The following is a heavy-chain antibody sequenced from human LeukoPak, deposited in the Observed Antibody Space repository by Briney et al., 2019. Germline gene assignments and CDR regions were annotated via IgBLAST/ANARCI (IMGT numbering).Heavy chain of an antibody. V-gene: IGHV1-8*01. D-gene: IGHD1-26*01. CDR1: GYTFTSYD. Sequence: ASVKVSCKASGYTFTSYDINWVRQATGQGLEWMGWMNPNSGNTGYAQKFQGRVTMTRNTSISTAYMELSRLRSDDTAVYYCARDQGGSYYDAFDIWGQGTMVTVSS. CDR3: ARDQGGSYYDAFDI. J-gene: IGHJ3*02. CDR2: MNPNSGNT.